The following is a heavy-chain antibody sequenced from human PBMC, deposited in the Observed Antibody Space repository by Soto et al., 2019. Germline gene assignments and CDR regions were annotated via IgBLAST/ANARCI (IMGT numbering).Heavy chain of an antibody. CDR3: ARGGGGVRNEIPGYYYYGMDV. J-gene: IGHJ6*02. CDR2: INPSGGST. CDR1: GYTFTSYY. V-gene: IGHV1-46*01. D-gene: IGHD3-16*01. Sequence: ASVKVSCTASGYTFTSYYMHWGRQAPGQGLEWMGIINPSGGSTSYAQKFQGRVTMTRDTSTSTVYLQWSSLKASDTAMYYCARGGGGVRNEIPGYYYYGMDVWGQGTTVTVS.